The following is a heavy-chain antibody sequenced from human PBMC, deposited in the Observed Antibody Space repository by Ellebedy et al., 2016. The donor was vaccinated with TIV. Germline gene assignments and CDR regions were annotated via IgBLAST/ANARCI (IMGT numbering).Heavy chain of an antibody. J-gene: IGHJ6*02. CDR3: ARKVVIVRGDTVYYYGMDV. V-gene: IGHV1-2*04. D-gene: IGHD3-10*02. Sequence: AASVKVSCKASGYTFTDYYIHWFRQAPGQGLEWMGWIDPKRGGTNYAQKFQGWVTMTRDTSISTAYMELSRLRSDDTVMYYCARKVVIVRGDTVYYYGMDVWGQGTTVTVSS. CDR1: GYTFTDYY. CDR2: IDPKRGGT.